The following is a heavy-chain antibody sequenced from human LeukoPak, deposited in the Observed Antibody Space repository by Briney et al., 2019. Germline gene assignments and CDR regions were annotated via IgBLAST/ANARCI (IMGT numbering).Heavy chain of an antibody. CDR2: ISYDGSNK. CDR3: ARVFTPNLIFPRQKNAFDI. V-gene: IGHV3-30*04. Sequence: GGSLRLSCAASGFTFSSYTMHWVRQAPGKGLGWVALISYDGSNKYYADSVKGRFTISRDTSKNTLYLQMNSLRADDTAVYYCARVFTPNLIFPRQKNAFDIWGQGTVVTVSS. J-gene: IGHJ3*02. CDR1: GFTFSSYT. D-gene: IGHD3-3*01.